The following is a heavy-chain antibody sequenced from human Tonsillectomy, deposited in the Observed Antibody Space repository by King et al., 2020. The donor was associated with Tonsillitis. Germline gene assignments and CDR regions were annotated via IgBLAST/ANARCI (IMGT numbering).Heavy chain of an antibody. CDR1: GFTFSNAW. D-gene: IGHD1-26*01. J-gene: IGHJ4*02. CDR2: IKSKTDGGTT. CDR3: TTERGWELLGWFFDY. V-gene: IGHV3-15*07. Sequence: VQLVESGGGLVKPGGSLRLSCAASGFTFSNAWMNWVRQAPGKGLEWGGRIKSKTDGGTTDYAAPVKGRFTISRDDSINTLFLQMNSLKTEDTAMYYCTTERGWELLGWFFDYWGQGTLVTVSS.